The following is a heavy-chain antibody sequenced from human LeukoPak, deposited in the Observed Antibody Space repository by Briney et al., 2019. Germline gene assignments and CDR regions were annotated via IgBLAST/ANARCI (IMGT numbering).Heavy chain of an antibody. CDR2: INAGNGNT. D-gene: IGHD2-2*01. CDR3: ARDTEYQLPRGGYYYGMDV. V-gene: IGHV1-3*01. Sequence: ASVKVSCKASGYTFTSYAMHWVRQAPGQRLEWMGWINAGNGNTKYSQKFRGRVTITRDTSASTAYMELSSLRSEDTAVYYCARDTEYQLPRGGYYYGMDVWGQGTTVTVSS. J-gene: IGHJ6*02. CDR1: GYTFTSYA.